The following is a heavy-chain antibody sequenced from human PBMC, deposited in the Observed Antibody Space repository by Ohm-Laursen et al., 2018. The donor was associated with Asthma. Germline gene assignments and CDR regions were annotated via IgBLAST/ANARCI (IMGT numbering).Heavy chain of an antibody. J-gene: IGHJ6*02. CDR3: ARASLYYDFWSGYGCYGMDV. CDR2: INAGNGNT. Sequence: SSVKVSCKASGYIFTSYAMHWVRQAPGQRLEWMGWINAGNGNTKYSQKFQGRVTITRDTSASTAYMELSSLRSEDTAVYYCARASLYYDFWSGYGCYGMDVWGQGTTVTVSS. V-gene: IGHV1-3*01. CDR1: GYIFTSYA. D-gene: IGHD3-3*01.